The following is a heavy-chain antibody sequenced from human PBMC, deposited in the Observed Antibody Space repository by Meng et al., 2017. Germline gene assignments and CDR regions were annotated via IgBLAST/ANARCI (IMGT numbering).Heavy chain of an antibody. Sequence: VEWVEAGGGRVGAGVANRLSGAYSGCTFINAWMRLVRQAPGKGMEWVGRIKSNTYGGTTEYAVPVKGRFTISRDDSKNTQYLQMNSLTTEDTAVYYCTTDYRCPQGVPVSWGRGTLVTVSS. CDR2: IKSNTYGGTT. J-gene: IGHJ2*01. D-gene: IGHD3-16*02. V-gene: IGHV3-15*01. CDR3: TTDYRCPQGVPVS. CDR1: GCTFINAW.